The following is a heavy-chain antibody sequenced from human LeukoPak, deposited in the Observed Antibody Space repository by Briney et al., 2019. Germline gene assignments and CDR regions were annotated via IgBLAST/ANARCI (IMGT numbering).Heavy chain of an antibody. V-gene: IGHV3-21*01. D-gene: IGHD3-10*01. CDR3: ARAEGSGHFDY. Sequence: GGSLRLSCAASGFTFSSDAMSWVRQAPGKGLEWVSSISSSSSYIYYADSVKGRFTISRDNAKNSLYLQMNSLRAEDTAVYYCARAEGSGHFDYWGQGTLVTVSS. CDR2: ISSSSSYI. J-gene: IGHJ4*02. CDR1: GFTFSSDA.